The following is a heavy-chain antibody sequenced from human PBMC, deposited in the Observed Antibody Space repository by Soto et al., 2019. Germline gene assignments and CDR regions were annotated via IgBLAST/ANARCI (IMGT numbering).Heavy chain of an antibody. D-gene: IGHD3-22*01. CDR3: ARDQTDSGGYSDS. J-gene: IGHJ4*02. CDR2: IDYSGST. CDR1: GDSISNSDYY. V-gene: IGHV4-30-4*01. Sequence: SETLSLTCTVSGDSISNSDYYWNWVRQSPGKGLEWIASIDYSGSTYYNPSLKSRVVISADTSKNLFSLKLRSVTAADTALYFCARDQTDSGGYSDSWGQGTLVTVSS.